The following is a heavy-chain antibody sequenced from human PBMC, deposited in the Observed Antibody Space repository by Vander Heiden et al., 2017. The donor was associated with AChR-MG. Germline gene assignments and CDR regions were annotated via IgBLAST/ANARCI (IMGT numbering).Heavy chain of an antibody. D-gene: IGHD4-4*01. CDR1: GGSISSYH. CDR2: IYYSGST. Sequence: QVQLQESGPGLVKPSETLSLTCTVSGGSISSYHWSWIRQPPGKGLEWIGYIYYSGSTNYNPSLKSRVTISVDTSKNQFSLKLSSVTAADTAVYYCARVNYVPSYYYYGMDVWGQGTTVTVSS. J-gene: IGHJ6*02. V-gene: IGHV4-59*01. CDR3: ARVNYVPSYYYYGMDV.